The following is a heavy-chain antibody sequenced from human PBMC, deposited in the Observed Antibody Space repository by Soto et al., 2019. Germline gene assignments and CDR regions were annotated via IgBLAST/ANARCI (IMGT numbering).Heavy chain of an antibody. Sequence: EVQLLESGGALVQPRGSLRLSCADSGFTFSNHAMNWVRQAPGKGLEWVSTISDRGSTYYADSVKGRFTISRNNSKNTLYLQMNSLRAEETAVYYCARDPGGHYCTSTSCLYFCDLWGQGTLVIVSS. CDR1: GFTFSNHA. V-gene: IGHV3-23*01. J-gene: IGHJ5*02. CDR3: ARDPGGHYCTSTSCLYFCDL. D-gene: IGHD2-2*01. CDR2: ISDRGST.